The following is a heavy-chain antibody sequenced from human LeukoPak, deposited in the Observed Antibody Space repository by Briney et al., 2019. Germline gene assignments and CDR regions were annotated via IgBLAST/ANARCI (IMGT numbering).Heavy chain of an antibody. J-gene: IGHJ4*02. Sequence: GASVKVSCKASGYTFTGYYMHWVRQAPGQGLEWMGWINPNSGGTNYAQKFQGRVTMTRDTSISTAYMELSRLRSDDTAVYYCARSGIAVAGYFDYWGQGTLVTVSS. CDR3: ARSGIAVAGYFDY. V-gene: IGHV1-2*02. D-gene: IGHD6-19*01. CDR1: GYTFTGYY. CDR2: INPNSGGT.